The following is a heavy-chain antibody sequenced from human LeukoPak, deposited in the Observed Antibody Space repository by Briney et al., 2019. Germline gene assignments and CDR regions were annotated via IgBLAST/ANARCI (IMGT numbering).Heavy chain of an antibody. CDR2: ISSSSSYI. J-gene: IGHJ4*02. V-gene: IGHV3-21*01. Sequence: GGSLRLSCAASGFTFSSYSMNWVRQAPGKGLEWVSSISSSSSYIYYADSVKGRFTISRDNAKNSLYLQMNSLRAEDTAVYYCARDMRYCSSTSCSHSSLVHYWGQGTLVTVSS. CDR1: GFTFSSYS. D-gene: IGHD2-2*01. CDR3: ARDMRYCSSTSCSHSSLVHY.